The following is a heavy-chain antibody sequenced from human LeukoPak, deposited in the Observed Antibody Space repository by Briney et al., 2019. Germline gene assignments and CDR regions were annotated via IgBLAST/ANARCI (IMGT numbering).Heavy chain of an antibody. V-gene: IGHV4-59*01. D-gene: IGHD3-16*01. CDR3: ARQSASYPWRSWFDP. Sequence: SETLSLTCTLSGGSICNYYWSWIRQPPGKGLEWIGYIYYSGTTNYNPSLKSRVTISVDTSRKQFSLKLSSVTAADTAVYYCARQSASYPWRSWFDPWGHGTLVTVSS. CDR2: IYYSGTT. CDR1: GGSICNYY. J-gene: IGHJ5*02.